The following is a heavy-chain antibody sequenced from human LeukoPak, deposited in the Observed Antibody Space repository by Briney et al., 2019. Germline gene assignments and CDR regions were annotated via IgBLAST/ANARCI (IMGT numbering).Heavy chain of an antibody. Sequence: GGSLRLSCAASGFTFSSYAIHWVRQAPGKGLEWVAVISYDGSNKYYADSVKGRFTISRDNSKNTLYLQMNSLRAEDTAVYYCAKGNDYGDDLYYFDYWGQGTLVTVSS. CDR3: AKGNDYGDDLYYFDY. CDR1: GFTFSSYA. J-gene: IGHJ4*02. CDR2: ISYDGSNK. V-gene: IGHV3-30*04. D-gene: IGHD4-17*01.